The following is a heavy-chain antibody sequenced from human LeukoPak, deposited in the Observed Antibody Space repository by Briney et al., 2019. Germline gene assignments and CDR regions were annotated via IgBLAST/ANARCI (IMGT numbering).Heavy chain of an antibody. CDR3: ARDWQGRTLAYCGGDCYSNWFDP. Sequence: PSETLSLTCSVSDDSITMYYWTWIRQPAGKGLEWIGRIYTSGSTNYNPSLKSRVTMSVDTSKNQFSLKLSSVTAADTAVYYCARDWQGRTLAYCGGDCYSNWFDPWGQGTLVTVSS. D-gene: IGHD2-21*02. V-gene: IGHV4-4*07. CDR2: IYTSGST. CDR1: DDSITMYY. J-gene: IGHJ5*02.